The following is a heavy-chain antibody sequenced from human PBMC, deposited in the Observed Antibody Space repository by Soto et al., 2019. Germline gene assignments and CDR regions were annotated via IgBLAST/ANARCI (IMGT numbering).Heavy chain of an antibody. CDR3: ARTVGAAYYFDF. Sequence: SETLSLTCTVSGGSINSYYWSWIRQPPGKGLEWIGYIYYSGSTNYNPSLKSRVTISVDTSKNQFSLKLSSVTAADTAVYYCARTVGAAYYFDFWGQGALVTVSS. J-gene: IGHJ4*02. CDR2: IYYSGST. D-gene: IGHD1-26*01. V-gene: IGHV4-59*01. CDR1: GGSINSYY.